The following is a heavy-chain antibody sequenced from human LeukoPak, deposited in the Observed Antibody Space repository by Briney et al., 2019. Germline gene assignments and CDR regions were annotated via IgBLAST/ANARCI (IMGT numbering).Heavy chain of an antibody. CDR1: GFTFSSYG. V-gene: IGHV3-33*06. Sequence: GGSLRLSCAASGFTFSSYGMHRVRQAPGKGLEWVAVIWYDGSNKYYADSVKGRFTISRDNSKNTLYLQMNSLRAEDTALYYCTKRVKYGGTWDHFADWGQGTLVTVSS. CDR3: TKRVKYGGTWDHFAD. J-gene: IGHJ4*02. D-gene: IGHD1-26*01. CDR2: IWYDGSNK.